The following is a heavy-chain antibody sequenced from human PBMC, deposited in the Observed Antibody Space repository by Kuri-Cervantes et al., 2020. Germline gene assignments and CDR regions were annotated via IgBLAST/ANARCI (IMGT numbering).Heavy chain of an antibody. CDR1: GYTFTNYH. CDR3: ARTGGDGYTSDEAFAI. D-gene: IGHD5-24*01. V-gene: IGHV1-46*01. Sequence: ASVKVSCKASGYTFTNYHIHWVRQAPGQGLEWMGMINPSGSSTTYAQRFQGRVTMTRDTSMSTAYMELSSLRSEDTAVYYCARTGGDGYTSDEAFAIWGQGTMVTVSS. CDR2: INPSGSST. J-gene: IGHJ3*02.